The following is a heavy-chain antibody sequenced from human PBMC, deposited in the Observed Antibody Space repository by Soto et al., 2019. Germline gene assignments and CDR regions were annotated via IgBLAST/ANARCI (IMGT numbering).Heavy chain of an antibody. J-gene: IGHJ5*02. Sequence: PGGSLRLSCAASGFTFSNYAMNWVRQAPGKGLEWVSGISGSGGNTYYADSVKGRFTISRDNSKNTLYLQMNSLRAEDTAVYYCARLTTYYDFWSGYSKGGDWFDPWGQGTLVTVSS. CDR3: ARLTTYYDFWSGYSKGGDWFDP. CDR2: ISGSGGNT. CDR1: GFTFSNYA. D-gene: IGHD3-3*01. V-gene: IGHV3-23*01.